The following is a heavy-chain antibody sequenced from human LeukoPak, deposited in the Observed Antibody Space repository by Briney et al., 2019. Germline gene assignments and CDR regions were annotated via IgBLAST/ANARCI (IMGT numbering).Heavy chain of an antibody. J-gene: IGHJ6*02. CDR3: VRHVSSGWDYYNGLDV. V-gene: IGHV4-39*01. D-gene: IGHD6-19*01. Sequence: SETLSLTCKVSGGSIGSHGFYWGWIRQPPGKGLEWIGSIYYPGSTHYNPSLESRVTISVDTSKYQVSLTLSSVTATDTAVYHCVRHVSSGWDYYNGLDVWGQGTTVTVSS. CDR2: IYYPGST. CDR1: GGSIGSHGFY.